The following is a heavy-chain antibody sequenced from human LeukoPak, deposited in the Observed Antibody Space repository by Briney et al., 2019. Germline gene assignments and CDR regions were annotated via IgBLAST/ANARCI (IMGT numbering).Heavy chain of an antibody. CDR1: GYTLTYNN. V-gene: IGHV1-18*01. D-gene: IGHD2-2*03. Sequence: GASVKVSCKASGYTLTYNNISWVRRAHGQGLEWMGWVSTYSGNTNYAQKFQGRVTMTRDTSTNTTYMELKNLRPDDTAIYYCARDLGYCSFGFGLGNCNRKWFDPWGQGTLVSVSS. CDR2: VSTYSGNT. J-gene: IGHJ5*02. CDR3: ARDLGYCSFGFGLGNCNRKWFDP.